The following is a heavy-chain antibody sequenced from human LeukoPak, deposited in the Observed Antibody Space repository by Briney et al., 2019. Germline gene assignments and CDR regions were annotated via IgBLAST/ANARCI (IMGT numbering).Heavy chain of an antibody. Sequence: SETLSLTCAVSGGSISGYYWSWIRQPPGKGLEWIGYMYYSGSTNYNPSLKSRVTISVDTSKNQFSLKLSSVTAADTAVYYCARLRYTYGPFDYWGQGILVTVSS. CDR2: MYYSGST. D-gene: IGHD5-18*01. V-gene: IGHV4-59*08. CDR3: ARLRYTYGPFDY. J-gene: IGHJ4*02. CDR1: GGSISGYY.